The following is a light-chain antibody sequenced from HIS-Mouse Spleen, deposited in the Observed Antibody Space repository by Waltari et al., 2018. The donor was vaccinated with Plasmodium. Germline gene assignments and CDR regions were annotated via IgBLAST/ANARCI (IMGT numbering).Light chain of an antibody. J-gene: IGLJ3*02. CDR2: KDS. CDR1: VLATKY. CDR3: YSAADNNLV. V-gene: IGLV3-27*01. Sequence: SYDLTQPSSVSVSPGQTARITCSGDVLATKYARWFQQKPGQAPVLVIYKDSERPSGIPERFSGSSPGTTVTLTISGAQVEDEADYYCYSAADNNLVFGGGTKLTVL.